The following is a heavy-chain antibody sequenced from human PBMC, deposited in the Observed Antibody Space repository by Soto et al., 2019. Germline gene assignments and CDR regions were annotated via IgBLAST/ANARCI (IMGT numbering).Heavy chain of an antibody. CDR2: ITGSGGNT. D-gene: IGHD3-9*01. V-gene: IGHV3-23*01. CDR1: GFIFSSYA. CDR3: AKDSSLVIPLLLIDY. J-gene: IGHJ4*02. Sequence: EVQLLESGGGLVQPGGSLRLSCAASGFIFSSYAMSWVRQAPGKGLEWVSVITGSGGNTYYADSVKGRFTVSRDNSKNTLYLQMINLRAEDTAVYYCAKDSSLVIPLLLIDYWGQGTLVTVSS.